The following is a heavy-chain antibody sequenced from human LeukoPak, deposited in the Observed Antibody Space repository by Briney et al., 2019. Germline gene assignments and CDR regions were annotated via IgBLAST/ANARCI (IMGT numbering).Heavy chain of an antibody. CDR1: GYSISGSNW. V-gene: IGHV4-28*03. D-gene: IGHD3-10*01. CDR3: ARGGALYGSGSYYGWAPKPSSYYYGMDV. J-gene: IGHJ6*04. CDR2: INHSGST. Sequence: SETLSLTCAVSGYSISGSNWWGWIRQPPGKGLEWIGEINHSGSTNYNPSLKSRVTISVDTSKNQFSLKLSSVTAADTAVYYCARGGALYGSGSYYGWAPKPSSYYYGMDVWGKGTTVTVSS.